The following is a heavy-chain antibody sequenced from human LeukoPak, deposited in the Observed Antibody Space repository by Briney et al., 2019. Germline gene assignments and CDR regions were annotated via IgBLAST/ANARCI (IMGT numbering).Heavy chain of an antibody. CDR2: FYYSGST. CDR3: ASPITRITIFGVEEGDAFDI. CDR1: GVSISSYY. Sequence: PSETLSLTCTVSGVSISSYYWSWIRQPPGKGLEWIGNFYYSGSTNYSPSLKSRVTISVDTSKNQFSLKLSSVTAADTAVYYCASPITRITIFGVEEGDAFDIWGQGTMVTVSS. V-gene: IGHV4-59*08. J-gene: IGHJ3*02. D-gene: IGHD3-3*01.